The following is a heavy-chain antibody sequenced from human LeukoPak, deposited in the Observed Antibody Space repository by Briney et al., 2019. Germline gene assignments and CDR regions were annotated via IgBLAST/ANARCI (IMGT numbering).Heavy chain of an antibody. Sequence: GASVKVSCKVSGYTLTELSMHWVRQAPGKGLEWMGGFDPEDGETIYAQKFQGRVTMTRDTSITTAYMELSSLRSEDTAVYYCARGYDIFTASLLGALDIWGQGTMVTVSS. V-gene: IGHV1-24*01. CDR1: GYTLTELS. J-gene: IGHJ3*02. CDR3: ARGYDIFTASLLGALDI. D-gene: IGHD3-9*01. CDR2: FDPEDGET.